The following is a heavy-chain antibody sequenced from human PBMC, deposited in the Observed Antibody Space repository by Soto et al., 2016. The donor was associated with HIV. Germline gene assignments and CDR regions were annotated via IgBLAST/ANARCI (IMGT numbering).Heavy chain of an antibody. V-gene: IGHV3-23*01. CDR1: GFTFSSYA. CDR2: ISRGSGSA. J-gene: IGHJ3*02. D-gene: IGHD1-26*01. CDR3: AKGWEPTGASAFDI. Sequence: EVQLLESGGDLVQPGGSLRLSCAASGFTFSSYAMSWVRQAPGEGAGSGVSSISRGSGSAYYADSVKGRFTISRDNSKNMLYLQMNSLRGEDTAVYYCAKGWEPTGASAFDIWAKGQWSPSLQ.